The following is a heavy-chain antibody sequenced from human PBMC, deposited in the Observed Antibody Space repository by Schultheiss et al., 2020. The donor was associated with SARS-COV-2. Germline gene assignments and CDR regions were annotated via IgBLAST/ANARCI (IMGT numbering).Heavy chain of an antibody. CDR2: IYPGDSDT. CDR1: GYSFTSYW. V-gene: IGHV5-51*01. CDR3: ARQSRGDVVVPAASYYYYYMDV. J-gene: IGHJ6*03. D-gene: IGHD2-2*01. Sequence: GESLKISCKGSGYSFTSYWIGWVRQMPGKGLEYMGIIYPGDSDTRYSPSFQGQVTISADKSISTAYLQWSSLKASDTAMYYCARQSRGDVVVPAASYYYYYMDVWGKGTTVTVSS.